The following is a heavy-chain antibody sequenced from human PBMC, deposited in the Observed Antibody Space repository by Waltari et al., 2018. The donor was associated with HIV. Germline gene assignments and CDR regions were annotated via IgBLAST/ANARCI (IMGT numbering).Heavy chain of an antibody. CDR1: GFIFSTYA. D-gene: IGHD6-13*01. Sequence: QVQLVESGGGVVQPGRSLRLSCAASGFIFSTYAVHWVRQAPGEGLEWVALIAYDGSDESYADSVKGRFTISRDNSKNRLYLQMNSLRAEDTAVYYCARAPPYSTRWFYDAFDIWGQGTMVTVSS. CDR3: ARAPPYSTRWFYDAFDI. V-gene: IGHV3-30*01. J-gene: IGHJ3*02. CDR2: IAYDGSDE.